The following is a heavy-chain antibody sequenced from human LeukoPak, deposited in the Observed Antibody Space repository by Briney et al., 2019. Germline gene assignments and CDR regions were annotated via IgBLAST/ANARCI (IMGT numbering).Heavy chain of an antibody. CDR1: GFPFSSYA. V-gene: IGHV3-30*04. CDR3: ARSNYDILTGYYNDYYYYMDV. J-gene: IGHJ6*03. D-gene: IGHD3-9*01. Sequence: GSLILSCAASGFPFSSYAMHWVRQAPGKGLEWVAVISYDGSNKYYADSVKGRFTISRDNSKNTLYLQMNSLRAEDTAVYYCARSNYDILTGYYNDYYYYMDVWGKGTTVTVSS. CDR2: ISYDGSNK.